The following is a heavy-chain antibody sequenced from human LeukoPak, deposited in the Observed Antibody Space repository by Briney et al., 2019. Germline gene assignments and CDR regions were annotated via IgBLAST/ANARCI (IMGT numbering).Heavy chain of an antibody. CDR2: IKGDGSEK. CDR1: GFTFTTSW. Sequence: QSGGSLRLSCAASGFTFTTSWMSWVRQAPGKGLEWVANIKGDGSEKYYVDSVKGRLTISRDNAKNSLYLQMKSLRVEDTAVYYCARDKYGGTDYWGQGTLVTVSS. D-gene: IGHD2-8*01. J-gene: IGHJ4*02. V-gene: IGHV3-7*03. CDR3: ARDKYGGTDY.